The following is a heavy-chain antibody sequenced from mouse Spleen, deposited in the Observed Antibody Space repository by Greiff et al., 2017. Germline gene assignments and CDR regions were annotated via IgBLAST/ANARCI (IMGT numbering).Heavy chain of an antibody. CDR1: GYTFTDYE. J-gene: IGHJ2*01. D-gene: IGHD2-1*01. V-gene: IGHV1-15*01. CDR3: TRGLCYDGTPYSFDY. Sequence: QVQLKQSGAELVRPGASVTLSCKASGYTFTDYEMHWVKQTPVHGLEWIGAIDPETGGTAYNQKFKGKAILTADKSSSTAYMELRSLTSEDSAVYYSTRGLCYDGTPYSFDYWGPGTTLTVSS. CDR2: IDPETGGT.